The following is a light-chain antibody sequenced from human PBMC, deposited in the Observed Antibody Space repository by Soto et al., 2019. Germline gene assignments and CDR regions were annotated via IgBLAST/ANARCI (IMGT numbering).Light chain of an antibody. Sequence: EIVLTQSPGTLSLSPGERATLSCRASQSIRSSYLAWYKQKPGQAPRLLIYGASSRATGIPDRFSGSGSGTDFTLTISRLEPEDFAVYYCQQYGSSPPYTFGQGTKLEI. CDR3: QQYGSSPPYT. J-gene: IGKJ2*01. V-gene: IGKV3-20*01. CDR2: GAS. CDR1: QSIRSSY.